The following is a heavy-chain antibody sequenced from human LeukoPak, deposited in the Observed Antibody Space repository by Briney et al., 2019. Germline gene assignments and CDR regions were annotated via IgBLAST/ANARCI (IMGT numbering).Heavy chain of an antibody. V-gene: IGHV1-2*02. D-gene: IGHD6-19*01. CDR3: ARDLQWLTTRYYYMDV. J-gene: IGHJ6*03. CDR1: GYTFSGHY. Sequence: ASVKVSCKASGYTFSGHYLHWVRQAPGQGLEWMGWINPISGGTKYAMKFQGRVTMTRDTSISTAYMELSSLRSDDTAVYYCARDLQWLTTRYYYMDVWGKGTTVTVSS. CDR2: INPISGGT.